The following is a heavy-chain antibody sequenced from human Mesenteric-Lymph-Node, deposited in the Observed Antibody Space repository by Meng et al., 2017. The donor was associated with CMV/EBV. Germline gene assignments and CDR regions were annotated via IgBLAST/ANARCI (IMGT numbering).Heavy chain of an antibody. V-gene: IGHV3-23*01. Sequence: GQLVPGNGLEWVSSVSGDGARTYYADSVKGRFTISRDNSENTLYLQINSLRDEDTAVYYCAKGTHSGWVRLSDSWGQGTLVTVSS. CDR3: AKGTHSGWVRLSDS. CDR2: VSGDGART. J-gene: IGHJ5*01. D-gene: IGHD6-19*01.